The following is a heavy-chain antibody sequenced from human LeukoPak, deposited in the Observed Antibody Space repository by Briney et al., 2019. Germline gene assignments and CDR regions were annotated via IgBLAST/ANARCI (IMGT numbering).Heavy chain of an antibody. Sequence: GGSLRLSCAASGFTFSNAWMSWLRQAPGKGLEWVGRIKSKTDGGTTDYAAPVKGRFTISRDDSKNTLYLQMNSLKTEDTAVYYCTTGNVVVPAAISGWGQGTLVTVSS. J-gene: IGHJ4*02. CDR3: TTGNVVVPAAISG. D-gene: IGHD2-2*01. CDR2: IKSKTDGGTT. V-gene: IGHV3-15*01. CDR1: GFTFSNAW.